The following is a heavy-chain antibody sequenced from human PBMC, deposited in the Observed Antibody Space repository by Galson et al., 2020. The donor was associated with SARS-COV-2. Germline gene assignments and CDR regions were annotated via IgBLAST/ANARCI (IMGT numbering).Heavy chain of an antibody. J-gene: IGHJ6*02. CDR2: ISSSSSYI. D-gene: IGHD6-13*01. CDR1: GFTFSSYS. V-gene: IGHV3-21*01. Sequence: GESLKISCAASGFTFSSYSMNWVRQAPGKGLEWVSSISSSSSYIYYADSVKGRFTISRDNAKNSLYLQMNSLRAEDTAVYYCARDRFGSSHSSYYYYGMDVWGQGTTATVSS. CDR3: ARDRFGSSHSSYYYYGMDV.